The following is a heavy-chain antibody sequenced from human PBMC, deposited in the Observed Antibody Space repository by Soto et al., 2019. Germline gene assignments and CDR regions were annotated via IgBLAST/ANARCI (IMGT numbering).Heavy chain of an antibody. CDR3: ARDGYNLRYFDY. V-gene: IGHV4-30-4*01. D-gene: IGHD5-12*01. Sequence: SETLSLTCTVSGGSISSGDYYWSWIRQPPGKDLEWIGYIYYSGSTYYNPSLKSRVTISVDTSKNQFSLKLSSVTAADTAVYYCARDGYNLRYFDYWGQGTLVTVSS. CDR2: IYYSGST. CDR1: GGSISSGDYY. J-gene: IGHJ4*02.